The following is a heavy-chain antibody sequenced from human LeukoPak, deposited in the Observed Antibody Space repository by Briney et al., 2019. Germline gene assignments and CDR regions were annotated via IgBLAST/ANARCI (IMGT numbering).Heavy chain of an antibody. V-gene: IGHV4-4*09. CDR1: GGSISSYY. D-gene: IGHD3-3*01. Sequence: PSETLSLTCTVSGGSISSYYWSWIRQPPGKGLEWIGYIYTSGSTNYNPSLKSRVTISVDTSKNQSSLKLSSVTAADTAVYYCARHYDFWSGFYYMDVWGKGTTVTVSS. CDR3: ARHYDFWSGFYYMDV. CDR2: IYTSGST. J-gene: IGHJ6*03.